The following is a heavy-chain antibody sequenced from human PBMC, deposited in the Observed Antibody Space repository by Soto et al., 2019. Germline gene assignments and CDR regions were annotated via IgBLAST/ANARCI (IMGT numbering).Heavy chain of an antibody. V-gene: IGHV3-30-3*01. D-gene: IGHD3-3*01. CDR2: ISYDGSNK. Sequence: GGSLRLSCAASGFTSSGYAMHWVRQAPGKGLEWVAVISYDGSNKYYADSVKGRFTISRDNSKNTLYLQMNSLRAEDTAVYYCARDYRVTIFGVVMGPRWYYYYGMDVWGQGTTVTVSS. J-gene: IGHJ6*02. CDR1: GFTSSGYA. CDR3: ARDYRVTIFGVVMGPRWYYYYGMDV.